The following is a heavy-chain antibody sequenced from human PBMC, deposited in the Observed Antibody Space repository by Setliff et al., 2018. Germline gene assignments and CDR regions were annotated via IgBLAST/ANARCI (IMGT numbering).Heavy chain of an antibody. Sequence: AGGSLRLSCAASGFTFSNHWMTWVRQAPGKGLEWVANIKQDGSDKYYVGSVKGRFTISRGNAKNSLYLQMSSLRAEDTAVYYCARWTARAVDYWGQGTLVTVSS. V-gene: IGHV3-7*03. J-gene: IGHJ4*02. CDR2: IKQDGSDK. CDR3: ARWTARAVDY. CDR1: GFTFSNHW. D-gene: IGHD6-6*01.